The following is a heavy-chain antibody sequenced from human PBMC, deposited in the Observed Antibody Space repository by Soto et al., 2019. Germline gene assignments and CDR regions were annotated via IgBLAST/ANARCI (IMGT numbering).Heavy chain of an antibody. D-gene: IGHD3-22*01. Sequence: SETLSLTCAFSGFYLSSRNGLIWIRQPPGKGLEWIGEIYHSGSTNYNPSLKSRVTISVDKSKNQFSLKLSSVTAADTAVYYCATQDTYYYDSSGTPAAFDIWGQGTRVTVSS. J-gene: IGHJ3*02. CDR3: ATQDTYYYDSSGTPAAFDI. CDR2: IYHSGST. CDR1: GFYLSSRNG. V-gene: IGHV4-4*02.